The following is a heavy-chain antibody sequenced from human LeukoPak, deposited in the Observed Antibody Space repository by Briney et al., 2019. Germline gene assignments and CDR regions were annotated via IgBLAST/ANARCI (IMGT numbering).Heavy chain of an antibody. CDR2: ISGSGTDI. CDR1: GFTFSDPY. J-gene: IGHJ4*02. D-gene: IGHD5-18*01. V-gene: IGHV3-11*04. CDR3: ARTARHLDY. Sequence: GGSLRLSCAASGFTFSDPYMSWIRQAPGKGLECLSYISGSGTDINYADSVRGRFTISRDNAKNLLYLQMNDLRLEDTAVYYCARTARHLDYWGQGTLVTVSS.